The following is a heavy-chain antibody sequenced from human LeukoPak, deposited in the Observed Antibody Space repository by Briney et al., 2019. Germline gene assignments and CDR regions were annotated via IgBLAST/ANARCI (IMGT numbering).Heavy chain of an antibody. CDR3: ARVVRGAVTFNRFDP. Sequence: SETLSLTCTVSGDSITDYYWSWLRQTPGEGLEWIGFVAYSGTSNYNPSLESRVTISIDTSKNQFSLKLKSVTAADTAIYYCARVVRGAVTFNRFDPWGQGTLVTVSS. V-gene: IGHV4-59*01. J-gene: IGHJ5*02. D-gene: IGHD4-17*01. CDR2: VAYSGTS. CDR1: GDSITDYY.